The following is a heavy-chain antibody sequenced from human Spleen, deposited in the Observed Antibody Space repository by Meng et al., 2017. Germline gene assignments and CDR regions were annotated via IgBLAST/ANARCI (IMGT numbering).Heavy chain of an antibody. CDR1: KFSFSSYE. J-gene: IGHJ4*02. D-gene: IGHD5-18*01. CDR3: ARDGGGVGYSYGYVFEY. CDR2: ISSSGNTI. Sequence: GGSLRLSCAASKFSFSSYEMNWVRQAPGKGLEWVSYISSSGNTIDYADSVKGRFTISRDNSKNTLYLQMNSLRAEDTAVYYCARDGGGVGYSYGYVFEYWGQGTLVTVSS. V-gene: IGHV3-48*03.